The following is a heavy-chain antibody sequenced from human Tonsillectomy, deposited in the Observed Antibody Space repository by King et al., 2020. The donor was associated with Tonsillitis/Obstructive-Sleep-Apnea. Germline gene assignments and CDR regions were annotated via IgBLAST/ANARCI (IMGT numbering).Heavy chain of an antibody. D-gene: IGHD2-21*02. CDR3: ARQFVVVVTDSRTYAFDY. Sequence: LQLQESGPGLVKPSETLSLTCTVSGGSISSSSYYWGWIRQPPGKGLEWIGSIYYSGSTYYNPSLKSRVTISVDTSKNQFSLKLSSVTAADTAVYYCARQFVVVVTDSRTYAFDYWGQGTLVTVSS. J-gene: IGHJ4*02. V-gene: IGHV4-39*01. CDR1: GGSISSSSYY. CDR2: IYYSGST.